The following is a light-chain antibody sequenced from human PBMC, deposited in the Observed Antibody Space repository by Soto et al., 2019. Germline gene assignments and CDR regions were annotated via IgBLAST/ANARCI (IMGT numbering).Light chain of an antibody. CDR2: SNN. CDR3: ATWDDSLNGAV. Sequence: QSVLTQPPSASGTPGQRVTISCSGTRSNVGSNNVNWYQQLPGTAPKLLIYSNNRRPSGGPDRFSGSKSGTSASLAISGLQSEDEADYYCATWDDSLNGAVFGGGTQLTVL. V-gene: IGLV1-44*01. CDR1: RSNVGSNN. J-gene: IGLJ7*01.